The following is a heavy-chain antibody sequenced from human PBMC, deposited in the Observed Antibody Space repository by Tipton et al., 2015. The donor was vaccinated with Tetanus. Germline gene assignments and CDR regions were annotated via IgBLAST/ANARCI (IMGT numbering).Heavy chain of an antibody. CDR1: GFTVSSNY. D-gene: IGHD3-10*01. V-gene: IGHV3-53*01. J-gene: IGHJ6*02. CDR3: ARELYYYGSGSYLGMDV. Sequence: GSLRLSCAASGFTVSSNYMSWVRQAPGKGLEWVSVIYSGGSTYYADSVKGRFTISRDNSKNTLYLQMNSLRAEDTAVYYCARELYYYGSGSYLGMDVGGQGTTVAVSS. CDR2: IYSGGST.